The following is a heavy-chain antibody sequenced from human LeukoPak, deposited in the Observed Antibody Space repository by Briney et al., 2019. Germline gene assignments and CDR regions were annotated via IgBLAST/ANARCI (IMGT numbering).Heavy chain of an antibody. CDR1: GFTFSDFG. V-gene: IGHV3-30*03. CDR3: ARDLSTVASGFDWYFDL. D-gene: IGHD4-23*01. Sequence: GGSLRLSCAASGFTFSDFGMHWVRQAPGKGLEWVTVISFDGSNKYYADSVKGRFAISRDNSKNTLYLQMNSLRAEDTAVYYCARDLSTVASGFDWYFDLWGRGTLVTVSS. J-gene: IGHJ2*01. CDR2: ISFDGSNK.